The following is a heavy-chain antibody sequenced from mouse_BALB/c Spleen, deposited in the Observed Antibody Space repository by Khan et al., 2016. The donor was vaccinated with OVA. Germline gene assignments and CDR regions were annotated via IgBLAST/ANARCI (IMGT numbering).Heavy chain of an antibody. J-gene: IGHJ2*01. D-gene: IGHD1-1*01. V-gene: IGHV3-2*02. CDR3: ARVYGGDFDY. CDR2: ISYSGNI. CDR1: GYSIPSDYA. Sequence: EVQLVESGPGLVKPSQSLSLTCTVTGYSIPSDYAWNWIRQFPGNKLEWMGFISYSGNINYNPSLKSRISITRDTSKNQFFLQLNSVTTEDTARYYCARVYGGDFDYWGQGTTLTVSS.